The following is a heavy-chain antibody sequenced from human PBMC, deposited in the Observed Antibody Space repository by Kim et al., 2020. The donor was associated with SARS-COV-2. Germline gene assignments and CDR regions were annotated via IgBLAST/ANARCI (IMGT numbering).Heavy chain of an antibody. D-gene: IGHD3-22*01. V-gene: IGHV4-59*08. CDR3: ARHLNYYESRDWYFDL. CDR1: GGSISSDY. CDR2: IYYSGST. Sequence: SETLSLTCTGSGGSISSDYWSWIRQPPGKRLEWIGYIYYSGSTNSNPSLKSRVTISLDTSKNQFSLKLSSVTAADTAVYYCARHLNYYESRDWYFDLWGRGTLVTVSS. J-gene: IGHJ2*01.